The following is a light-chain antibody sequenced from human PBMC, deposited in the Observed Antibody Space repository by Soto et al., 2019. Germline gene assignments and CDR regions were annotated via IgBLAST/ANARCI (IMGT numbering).Light chain of an antibody. Sequence: DIVLTQSPGTLSLSPGERAALSCTASHPLTGSTSFAWYQQKPGQAPRLLIYGASNRATGIPDRFSGSGSETDFPLTISRLEPEDFAVYYCKQYGSSPLYSFGQGTKLEIK. CDR3: KQYGSSPLYS. V-gene: IGKV3-20*01. CDR1: HPLTGSTS. CDR2: GAS. J-gene: IGKJ2*03.